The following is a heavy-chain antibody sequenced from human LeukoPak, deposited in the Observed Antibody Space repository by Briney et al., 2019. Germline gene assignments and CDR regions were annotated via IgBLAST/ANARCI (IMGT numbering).Heavy chain of an antibody. V-gene: IGHV4-59*08. D-gene: IGHD4-17*01. Sequence: PSETLSLTCTVSGGSISSYYWSWIRQPPGKGLEWIGYIYYSGSTNYNPSLKSRVTISVDTSKNQFSLKLSSVTAADTAVYYCARRDTTVLDDAFDIWGQGTTVTVSS. J-gene: IGHJ3*02. CDR3: ARRDTTVLDDAFDI. CDR2: IYYSGST. CDR1: GGSISSYY.